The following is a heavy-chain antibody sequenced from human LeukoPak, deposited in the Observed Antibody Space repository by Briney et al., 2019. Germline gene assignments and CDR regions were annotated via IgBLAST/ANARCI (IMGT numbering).Heavy chain of an antibody. Sequence: GGSLRLSCAASGFTVSSNYMNWVRQAPGKGLEWVSVIYISGSTYYADSVKGRFTISRDNSKNTLYLQMNSLRAEDTAVYYCAFEMATIRVDYWGQGTLVTVSS. CDR1: GFTVSSNY. J-gene: IGHJ4*02. V-gene: IGHV3-53*01. CDR2: IYISGST. CDR3: AFEMATIRVDY. D-gene: IGHD5-24*01.